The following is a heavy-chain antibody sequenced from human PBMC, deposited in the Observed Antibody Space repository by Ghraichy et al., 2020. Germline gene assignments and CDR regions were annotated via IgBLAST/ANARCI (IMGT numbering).Heavy chain of an antibody. Sequence: ESLNISCTVSGGSISSYYWSWIRQPPGKGLEWIKYIYYSGSTNYNPSLKSRVTISVDTSKNQFSLKLSSVTAADTAVYYCARVELAAAGTGWFDPWGQGTLVTVSS. CDR2: IYYSGST. D-gene: IGHD6-13*01. CDR1: GGSISSYY. CDR3: ARVELAAAGTGWFDP. V-gene: IGHV4-59*01. J-gene: IGHJ5*02.